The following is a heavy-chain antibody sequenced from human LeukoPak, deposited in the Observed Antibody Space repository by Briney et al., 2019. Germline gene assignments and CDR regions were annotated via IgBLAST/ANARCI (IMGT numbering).Heavy chain of an antibody. CDR3: ARADYGDYGGFDY. V-gene: IGHV1-69*05. CDR2: IIPIFGTA. D-gene: IGHD4-17*01. J-gene: IGHJ4*02. Sequence: SVKVSCKASGGTFSSYAISWVRQAPGQGLEWMGGIIPIFGTANYAQKFQGRVTITTDESTSTAYMELSSLRSEDTAVYYCARADYGDYGGFDYWGQGTLVTVSS. CDR1: GGTFSSYA.